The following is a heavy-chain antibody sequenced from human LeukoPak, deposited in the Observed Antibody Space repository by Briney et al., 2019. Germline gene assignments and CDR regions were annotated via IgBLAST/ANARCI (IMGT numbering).Heavy chain of an antibody. V-gene: IGHV3-30-3*01. J-gene: IGHJ4*02. CDR2: ISYDGSNK. Sequence: GGSLRLSCAASGFTFSSYAMHWVRQAPGKGLEWVAVISYDGSNKYYADSVKGRFTISRDNSKNTLYLQMNSLRAEDTAVYYCARDGDYWGQGTLVTVSS. CDR3: ARDGDY. CDR1: GFTFSSYA.